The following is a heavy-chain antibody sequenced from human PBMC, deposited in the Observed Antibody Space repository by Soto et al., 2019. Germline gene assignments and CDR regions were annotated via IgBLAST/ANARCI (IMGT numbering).Heavy chain of an antibody. J-gene: IGHJ4*02. V-gene: IGHV4-39*01. CDR3: ARHGRSRLGYCSSTSCYAVDY. CDR2: IYYSGST. CDR1: GGSINSSSYY. D-gene: IGHD2-2*01. Sequence: SETLSLTCTVSGGSINSSSYYWGWIRQPPGKGLEWIGSIYYSGSTYYNPSLKSRVTISVDTSKNQFSLKLSSVTAADTAVYYCARHGRSRLGYCSSTSCYAVDYWGQGTLVTVSS.